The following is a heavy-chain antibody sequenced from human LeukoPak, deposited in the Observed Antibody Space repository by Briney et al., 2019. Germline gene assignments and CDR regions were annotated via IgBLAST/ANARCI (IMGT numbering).Heavy chain of an antibody. CDR1: EFTFSTYW. J-gene: IGHJ3*02. Sequence: GGSLRLSCVASEFTFSTYWMSWVRQAPGKGLEWVANVNQDGSDKYYVDSVKGRLTISRDNAKKSLYLQMNSLRVEDTAVYYCASDPFTISAYDAFNIWGQGTVVTVSS. V-gene: IGHV3-7*01. D-gene: IGHD3-3*02. CDR3: ASDPFTISAYDAFNI. CDR2: VNQDGSDK.